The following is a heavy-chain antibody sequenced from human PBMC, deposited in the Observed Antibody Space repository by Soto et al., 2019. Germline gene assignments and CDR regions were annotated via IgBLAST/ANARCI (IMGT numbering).Heavy chain of an antibody. D-gene: IGHD4-17*01. CDR2: ISAYNGNT. CDR1: GYTFIDYG. CDR3: ARDDRVYGDYGVKFDS. V-gene: IGHV1-18*01. Sequence: QVQLVQSGAEVKKPGASVKVSCKASGYTFIDYGFSWVRQAPGQGLEWMGWISAYNGNTRNAQKFQGRLTMTRVTSTSTAYMELRSLRSDDTAVYYCARDDRVYGDYGVKFDSWGQGTLVTVSS. J-gene: IGHJ4*02.